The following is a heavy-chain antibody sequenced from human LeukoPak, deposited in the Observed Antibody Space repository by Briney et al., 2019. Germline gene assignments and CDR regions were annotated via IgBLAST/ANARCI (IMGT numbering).Heavy chain of an antibody. Sequence: SQTLSLTCAISGDSASSNSVTWSWIRQSPSRGLEWLGRTYYRSTWYNDYAVSVRGRITVNPDTPKNQFSLHLNSVTPEDTAVYYCARRLTQYDCFDPWGQGILVTVSS. J-gene: IGHJ5*02. CDR2: TYYRSTWYN. D-gene: IGHD2-2*01. CDR3: ARRLTQYDCFDP. V-gene: IGHV6-1*01. CDR1: GDSASSNSVT.